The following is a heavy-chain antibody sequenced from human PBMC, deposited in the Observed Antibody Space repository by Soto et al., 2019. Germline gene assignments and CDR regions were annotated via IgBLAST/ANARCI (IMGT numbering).Heavy chain of an antibody. J-gene: IGHJ5*02. Sequence: GASVKLSCKVSGYTLTDLSMHWVRQAPGKGLEWMGGFDPEDGETIYAQKFQGRVTMTEDTSTDTAYMELSSLRSEDTAVYYCATDSPKYCSSTSCFKWGWFDPWGQGTLVTVSS. CDR1: GYTLTDLS. D-gene: IGHD2-2*01. V-gene: IGHV1-24*01. CDR3: ATDSPKYCSSTSCFKWGWFDP. CDR2: FDPEDGET.